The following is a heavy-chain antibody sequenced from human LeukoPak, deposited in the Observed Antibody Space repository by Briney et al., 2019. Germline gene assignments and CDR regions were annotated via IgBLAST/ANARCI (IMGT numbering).Heavy chain of an antibody. CDR3: ARGNTGYYYYGMDV. Sequence: SETLSLTCTISGGSISTYYWSWIRQPPGKGLEWIGYIYYTGSTYYNPSLKSRVTISVDTTKNQFSLKLSSVTAADTAVYYCARGNTGYYYYGMDVWGQGTTVTVSS. CDR1: GGSISTYY. J-gene: IGHJ6*02. CDR2: IYYTGST. V-gene: IGHV4-59*01.